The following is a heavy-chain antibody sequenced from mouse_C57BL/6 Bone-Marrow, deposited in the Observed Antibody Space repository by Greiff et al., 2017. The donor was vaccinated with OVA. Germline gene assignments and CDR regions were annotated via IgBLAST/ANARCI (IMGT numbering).Heavy chain of an antibody. CDR1: GYTFTEYT. CDR3: ARHHYSSGYDYAMDY. Sequence: QVHVKQSGAELVKPGASVKLSCKASGYTFTEYTIHWVKQRSGQGLEWIGWFYPGSGSIKYNEKFKDKATLTADKSSGTGYMGLSRLTSEDSAVYDCARHHYSSGYDYAMDYWGQGTAVTVTS. V-gene: IGHV1-62-2*01. J-gene: IGHJ4*01. D-gene: IGHD3-2*02. CDR2: FYPGSGSI.